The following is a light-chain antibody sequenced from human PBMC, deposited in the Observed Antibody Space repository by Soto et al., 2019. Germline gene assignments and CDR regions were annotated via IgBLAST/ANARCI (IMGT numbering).Light chain of an antibody. V-gene: IGKV3-11*01. CDR3: QQRSHWPPFT. CDR2: DAS. J-gene: IGKJ3*01. CDR1: QSISSY. Sequence: EIVLTQSPATLSLSPGERATLSCRASQSISSYLAWYQQKPGQAPRLLIYDASNRATGIPARFSGSGSGTDFTLTINSREPEDFAIYYCQQRSHWPPFTFGPGTKVDIK.